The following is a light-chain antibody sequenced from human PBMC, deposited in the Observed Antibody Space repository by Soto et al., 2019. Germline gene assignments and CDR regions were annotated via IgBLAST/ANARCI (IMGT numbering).Light chain of an antibody. V-gene: IGKV1-39*01. J-gene: IGKJ1*01. Sequence: DIPMTQSPSSLSASVGDRVTITCRASQSISSYLNWYQQKPGKAPKLLIYSVFSLQSGVPSRFSGSGSGTDFTLSISSLQTADFATYYCQQSYCAPRTFGQGTKVE. CDR2: SVF. CDR3: QQSYCAPRT. CDR1: QSISSY.